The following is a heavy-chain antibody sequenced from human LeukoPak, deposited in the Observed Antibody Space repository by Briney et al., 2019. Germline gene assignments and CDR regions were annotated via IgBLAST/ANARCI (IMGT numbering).Heavy chain of an antibody. J-gene: IGHJ4*02. Sequence: GGSLRLSCAASGFTFSSLWMTWVRQAPGKGLEWVANINQGGSEKYYVDSVKGRFTISRDSAKNSVYLQMNSLRVEDTAVYYCARDGGVSGYDLLDYWGQGTLVTVSS. CDR3: ARDGGVSGYDLLDY. CDR1: GFTFSSLW. D-gene: IGHD5-12*01. V-gene: IGHV3-7*01. CDR2: INQGGSEK.